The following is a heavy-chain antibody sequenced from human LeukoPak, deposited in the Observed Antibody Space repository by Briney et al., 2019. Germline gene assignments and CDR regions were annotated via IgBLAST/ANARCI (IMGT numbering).Heavy chain of an antibody. CDR3: AKGRWGLTINNFDI. J-gene: IGHJ3*02. CDR1: GFTFSSYG. CDR2: IRYDGSNK. D-gene: IGHD3-9*01. V-gene: IGHV3-30*02. Sequence: GGSLRLSCAASGFTFSSYGMHWVRQAPGKGLEWVAFIRYDGSNKYYVDSVKGRFTISRDNSKNTLYLQMNSLGGEDTAVYYCAKGRWGLTINNFDIWGQGRMVTVSS.